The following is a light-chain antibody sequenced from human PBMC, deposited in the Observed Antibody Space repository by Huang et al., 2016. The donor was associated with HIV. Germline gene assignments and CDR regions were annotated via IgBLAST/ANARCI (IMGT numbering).Light chain of an antibody. Sequence: EIVMTQSPATLSVSPGERATLSCRASQTISSDLAWYQQKTGQAPRLLSYGASTRATGIPARFSGSGSGTDFTLTINNVQSEDFALYYCQQYNNWRTFGQGTKV. J-gene: IGKJ1*01. CDR3: QQYNNWRT. V-gene: IGKV3-15*01. CDR1: QTISSD. CDR2: GAS.